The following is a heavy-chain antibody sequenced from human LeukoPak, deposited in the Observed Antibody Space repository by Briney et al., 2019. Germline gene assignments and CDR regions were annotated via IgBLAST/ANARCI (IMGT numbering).Heavy chain of an antibody. CDR3: ARLKMDTLAARVNAFDI. J-gene: IGHJ3*02. V-gene: IGHV4-39*01. Sequence: SETLSLTCTVSGGSMSSGTYYWGWIRQPPGKGLEWIASIRYLGSTFYNLSLQSRVTISVDTPKNQFSLKLSSVTAADTAVYYCARLKMDTLAARVNAFDIWGQGTMVTVSS. CDR1: GGSMSSGTYY. CDR2: IRYLGST. D-gene: IGHD6-25*01.